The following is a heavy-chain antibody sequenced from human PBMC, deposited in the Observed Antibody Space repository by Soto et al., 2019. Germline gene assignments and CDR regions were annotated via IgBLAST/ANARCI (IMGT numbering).Heavy chain of an antibody. CDR3: ARVWGGAFDI. CDR1: GVSISSYY. CDR2: IYYSGST. D-gene: IGHD3-10*01. V-gene: IGHV4-59*01. Sequence: QVQLQESGPGLVKPSETLSLTCTVSGVSISSYYWSWIRQPPGKGLEWIGYIYYSGSTNYNSSLKSRVTISVDTSKNQFSLKLSSVTAADTAVYYCARVWGGAFDIWGQGTMVTVSS. J-gene: IGHJ3*02.